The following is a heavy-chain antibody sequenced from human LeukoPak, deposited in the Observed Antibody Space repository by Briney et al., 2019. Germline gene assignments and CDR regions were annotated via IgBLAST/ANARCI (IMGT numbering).Heavy chain of an antibody. CDR2: ISGSGGST. V-gene: IGHV3-23*01. D-gene: IGHD2-21*01. J-gene: IGHJ6*02. CDR3: AKDVRNSFAAYGMDV. CDR1: GFTFSSYA. Sequence: PGGSLRLSCAASGFTFSSYAMSWVRQAPGKGLEWVSAISGSGGSTYYADSVKGQFTISRDNSKNTLYLQMNSLRAEDTAVYYCAKDVRNSFAAYGMDVWGQGTTVTVSS.